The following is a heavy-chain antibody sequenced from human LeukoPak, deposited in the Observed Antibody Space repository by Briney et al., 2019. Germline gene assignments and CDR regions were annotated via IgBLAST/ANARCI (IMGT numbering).Heavy chain of an antibody. D-gene: IGHD3-3*01. J-gene: IGHJ1*01. CDR2: ISSSGSTI. CDR1: GFTFSSYE. CDR3: ARDTFYDFWSGRGIEH. V-gene: IGHV3-48*03. Sequence: GGSLRLSCAASGFTFSSYEMNWVRQAPGKGLEWVSYISSSGSTIYYADSVKGRFTISRDNAKNSLYLQMNSLRAEGTAVYYCARDTFYDFWSGRGIEHWGQGTLVTVSS.